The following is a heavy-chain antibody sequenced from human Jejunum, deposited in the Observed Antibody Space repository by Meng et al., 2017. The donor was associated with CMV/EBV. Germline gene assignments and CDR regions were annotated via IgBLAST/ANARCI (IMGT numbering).Heavy chain of an antibody. CDR3: ARALAMAGDIIDY. D-gene: IGHD6-19*01. J-gene: IGHJ4*02. CDR2: TYYRSKWYN. Sequence: SRNNVAWNWIRQSPSRGLEWLGRTYYRSKWYNDYAVSVKSRITIDPDTSKNQFSLQLNSVTPEDTAVYYCARALAMAGDIIDYWGQGTLGTVSS. CDR1: SRNNVA. V-gene: IGHV6-1*01.